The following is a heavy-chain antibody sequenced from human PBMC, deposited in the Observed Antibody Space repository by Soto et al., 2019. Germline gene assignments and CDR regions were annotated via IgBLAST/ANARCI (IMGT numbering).Heavy chain of an antibody. J-gene: IGHJ4*02. CDR3: AAGSYDSSGYYVDY. D-gene: IGHD3-22*01. CDR2: IVVGSGNT. CDR1: GFTFTSSA. V-gene: IGHV1-58*02. Sequence: GASVKVSCKASGFTFTSSAMQWVRQARGQRLEWIGWIVVGSGNTNYAQKFQERVTITRDMSTSTAYMELSSLRSEDTAVYYCAAGSYDSSGYYVDYWGQGTLVTVSS.